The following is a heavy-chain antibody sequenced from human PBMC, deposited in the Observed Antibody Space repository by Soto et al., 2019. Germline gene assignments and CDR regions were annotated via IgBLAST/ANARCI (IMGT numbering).Heavy chain of an antibody. J-gene: IGHJ5*02. D-gene: IGHD2-15*01. CDR1: GYTFTSYG. CDR2: ISAYNGNT. Sequence: ASVKVSCKASGYTFTSYGISWVRQAPGQGLEWMGWISAYNGNTNYAQKLQGRVTMTTDTSTSTAYMELRSLRSDDTAVYYCARVWGYCSGGSCYSNWFDPWGQGSLVTV. CDR3: ARVWGYCSGGSCYSNWFDP. V-gene: IGHV1-18*01.